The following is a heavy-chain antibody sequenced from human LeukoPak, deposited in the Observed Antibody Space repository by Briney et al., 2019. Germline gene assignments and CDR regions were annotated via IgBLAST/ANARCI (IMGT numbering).Heavy chain of an antibody. CDR2: IIGGAGST. J-gene: IGHJ3*02. D-gene: IGHD4-17*01. Sequence: GGSLRLSCAASGFTFSSYAMSWVRQAPGKGLEWVSGIIGGAGSTYYADSVKGRFTISGDNSKNTLFLQMNSLRAEDTAVYYCTTGSLLTTVTPDAFDIWGQGTMVTVSS. CDR1: GFTFSSYA. CDR3: TTGSLLTTVTPDAFDI. V-gene: IGHV3-23*01.